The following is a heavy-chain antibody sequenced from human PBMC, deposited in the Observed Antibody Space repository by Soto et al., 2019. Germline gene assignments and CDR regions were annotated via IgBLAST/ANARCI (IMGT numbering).Heavy chain of an antibody. CDR3: ARVRLELRKGDFDL. Sequence: EVQLVESGGDLVQPGGSLRLSCAVSAFTFSNYWMTWVRQAPWKGLEWVANIKEDGSERYYVDSVRGRFTISIDNANNLLCLQMNSLRVEDTAVYYCARVRLELRKGDFDLWVRGTLVTVSS. D-gene: IGHD2-15*01. CDR1: AFTFSNYW. CDR2: IKEDGSER. V-gene: IGHV3-7*01. J-gene: IGHJ2*01.